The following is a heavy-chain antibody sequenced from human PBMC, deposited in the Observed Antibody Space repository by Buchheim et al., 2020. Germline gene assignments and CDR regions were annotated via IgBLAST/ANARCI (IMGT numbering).Heavy chain of an antibody. V-gene: IGHV3-30-3*01. CDR2: ISYDGSNK. J-gene: IGHJ4*02. CDR1: GFTFSSYA. Sequence: QVQLVESGGDVVQPGRSLRLSCAASGFTFSSYAMHWVRQAPGKGLEWVAVISYDGSNKYYADSVKGRFTISRDNSKNTLYLQMNSLRAEDTAVYYCARDRPQVVAATLDYWGQGTL. D-gene: IGHD2-15*01. CDR3: ARDRPQVVAATLDY.